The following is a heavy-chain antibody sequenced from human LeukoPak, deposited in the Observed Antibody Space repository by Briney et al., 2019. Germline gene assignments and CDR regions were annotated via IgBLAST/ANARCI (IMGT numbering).Heavy chain of an antibody. Sequence: ASVKVSCKASGYTFTSYGISWVRQAPGQGLEWMGWISAYNGNTNYAQKLQSRVTMTTDTYTNTAYLELRNLRSDDTAVYYCARAYDSSGYVIDYWGQGTLVTVSS. D-gene: IGHD3-22*01. CDR3: ARAYDSSGYVIDY. V-gene: IGHV1-18*01. CDR1: GYTFTSYG. CDR2: ISAYNGNT. J-gene: IGHJ4*02.